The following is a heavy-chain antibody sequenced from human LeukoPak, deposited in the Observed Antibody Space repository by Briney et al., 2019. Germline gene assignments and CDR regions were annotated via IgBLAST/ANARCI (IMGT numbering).Heavy chain of an antibody. D-gene: IGHD1-26*01. CDR1: GFIFRSNW. Sequence: GGPLRLSCAASGFIFRSNWMHWVRQAPGKGLVWVSRINEDGSTTNHADSVKGRFTISRDNVKNTLYMEMNSLRAEDTAVYYCVRDLGGRSGHWGQGTLVTVSS. CDR3: VRDLGGRSGH. CDR2: INEDGSTT. J-gene: IGHJ4*02. V-gene: IGHV3-74*01.